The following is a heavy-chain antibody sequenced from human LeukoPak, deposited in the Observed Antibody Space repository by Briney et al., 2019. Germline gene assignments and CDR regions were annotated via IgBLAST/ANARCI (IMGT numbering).Heavy chain of an antibody. CDR1: GFTVSSNY. Sequence: GGSLRLSCAASGFTVSSNYVSWVRQAPGKGLEWVSAIYSGDSTYYADSVKGRFTISRDNSKNTLNLQMNSLRAEDTAVYYCASPGEGYSFYYGMDVWGQGTTVTVSS. CDR3: ASPGEGYSFYYGMDV. V-gene: IGHV3-66*01. J-gene: IGHJ6*02. D-gene: IGHD5-24*01. CDR2: IYSGDST.